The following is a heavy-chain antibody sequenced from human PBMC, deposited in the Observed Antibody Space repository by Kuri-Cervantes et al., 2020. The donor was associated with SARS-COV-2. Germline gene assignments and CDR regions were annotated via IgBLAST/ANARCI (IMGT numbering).Heavy chain of an antibody. CDR1: GYSISSGYF. V-gene: IGHV4-38-2*01. J-gene: IGHJ6*03. D-gene: IGHD3-3*01. CDR3: ARWGYYDFWSGYVVGDYYYYMDV. CDR2: INHSGST. Sequence: SQTLPLTCAVSGYSISSGYFWGWIRQPPGKGLEWIGEINHSGSTNYNPSLKSRVTISVDTSKNQFSLKLSSVTAADTAVYYCARWGYYDFWSGYVVGDYYYYMDVWGKGTTVTVSS.